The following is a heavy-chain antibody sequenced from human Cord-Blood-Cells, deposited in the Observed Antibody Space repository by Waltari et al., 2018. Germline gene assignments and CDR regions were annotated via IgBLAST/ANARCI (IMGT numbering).Heavy chain of an antibody. CDR3: AREGGYSSSASFDI. J-gene: IGHJ3*02. CDR2: IYHSGST. CDR1: GYSISSGDY. D-gene: IGHD6-6*01. Sequence: QVQLQESGPGLVKPSETLSLTCAVSGYSISSGDYWGWIRQPPGKGLEWIGSIYHSGSTYYNPSLKSRVTISVDTFKHQFSLKLGSVTAADTAVYYCAREGGYSSSASFDIWGQGTMVTVSS. V-gene: IGHV4-38-2*01.